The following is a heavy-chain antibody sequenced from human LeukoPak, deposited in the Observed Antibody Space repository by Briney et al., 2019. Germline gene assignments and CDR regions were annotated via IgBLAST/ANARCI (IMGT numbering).Heavy chain of an antibody. CDR2: IYYSGST. CDR3: ARHGGGAATANAFDI. D-gene: IGHD2-21*02. CDR1: GGSISSSSYY. V-gene: IGHV4-39*01. J-gene: IGHJ3*02. Sequence: SETLSLTCTVSGGSISSSSYYWGWIRQPPGKGLEWIGSIYYSGSTYYSPSLKSRVTISVDTSKNQFSLKLSSVTAADTAVYYCARHGGGAATANAFDIWGQGTMVTVSS.